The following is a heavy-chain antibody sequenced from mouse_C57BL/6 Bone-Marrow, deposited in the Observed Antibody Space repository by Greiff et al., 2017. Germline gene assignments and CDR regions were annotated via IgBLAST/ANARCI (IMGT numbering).Heavy chain of an antibody. CDR1: GYSFTGYF. V-gene: IGHV1-20*01. J-gene: IGHJ4*01. Sequence: VQLKQSGPELVKPGDSVKISCKASGYSFTGYFMNWVMQSHGKSLEWIGRINPYNGDTFYNQKFKGTATLTVDKSSSTAHMELRSLTSEDSAVYYCARGRRGAMDYWGQGTSVTVSS. CDR2: INPYNGDT. CDR3: ARGRRGAMDY.